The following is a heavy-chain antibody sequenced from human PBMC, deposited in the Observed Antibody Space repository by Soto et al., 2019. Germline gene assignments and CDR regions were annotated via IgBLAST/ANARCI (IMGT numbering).Heavy chain of an antibody. D-gene: IGHD6-13*01. J-gene: IGHJ1*01. V-gene: IGHV3-74*01. CDR1: GFTFSSYW. CDR3: ARGGTYSSSPAEYFQH. Sequence: LRLSCAASGFTFSSYWMHWVRQAPGKGLVWVSRINSDGSSTSYADSVKGRFTISRDNAKNTLYLQMNSLSAEDTAVYYCARGGTYSSSPAEYFQHWGQGALVTVSS. CDR2: INSDGSST.